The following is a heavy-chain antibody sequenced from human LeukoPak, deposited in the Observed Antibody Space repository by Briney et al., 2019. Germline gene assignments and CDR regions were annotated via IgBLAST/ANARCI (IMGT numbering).Heavy chain of an antibody. CDR1: GGSFSGYY. CDR3: ARTYYYDSSGYPYYYYYGMDV. Sequence: KSSETLSLTCAVYGGSFSGYYWGWIRQPPGKGLEWIGEINHSGSTNYNPSLKSRVTISVDTSKNQFSLKLSSVTAADTAVYYCARTYYYDSSGYPYYYYYGMDVWGQGTTVTVSS. CDR2: INHSGST. J-gene: IGHJ6*02. D-gene: IGHD3-22*01. V-gene: IGHV4-34*01.